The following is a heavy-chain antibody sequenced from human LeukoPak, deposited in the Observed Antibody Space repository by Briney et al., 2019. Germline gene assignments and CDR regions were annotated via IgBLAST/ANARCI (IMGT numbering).Heavy chain of an antibody. J-gene: IGHJ4*02. D-gene: IGHD3-16*02. CDR3: ARDWDVWGSYRYFDY. CDR1: GYTFTSYY. CDR2: INPSGGST. V-gene: IGHV1-46*01. Sequence: ASVKVSCKASGYTFTSYYMHWVRQAPGQGLEWMGIINPSGGSTSYAQKFQGRVTMTRDTSTSTVYMELSSLRSEDTAVCYCARDWDVWGSYRYFDYWGQGTLVTVSS.